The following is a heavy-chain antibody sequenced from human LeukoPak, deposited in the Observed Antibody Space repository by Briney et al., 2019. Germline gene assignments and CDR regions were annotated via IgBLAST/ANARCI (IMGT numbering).Heavy chain of an antibody. Sequence: HPGGSLRLSCAASGFTFSSYGMHWVRQAPGKGLEWVAVISYDGSNKYYADSVKGRFTISRDNSKNTLCLQMNSLRAEDTAVYYCAKDRASSGATYYFDYWGQGTLVTVSS. CDR1: GFTFSSYG. CDR3: AKDRASSGATYYFDY. D-gene: IGHD3-22*01. V-gene: IGHV3-30*18. J-gene: IGHJ4*02. CDR2: ISYDGSNK.